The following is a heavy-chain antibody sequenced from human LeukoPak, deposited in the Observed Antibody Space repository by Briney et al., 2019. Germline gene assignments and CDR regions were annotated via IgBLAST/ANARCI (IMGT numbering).Heavy chain of an antibody. Sequence: GGSLRLSCAASGFTFSTYEMNWVRQAPGKGLEWVSYISSSGSIIHYADSVKGRFTIYRDNAKNSLYLQMNSLRAEDTAVYYCTRDRGDGYISFDYWGQGTLVTVSS. CDR3: TRDRGDGYISFDY. CDR2: ISSSGSII. J-gene: IGHJ4*02. D-gene: IGHD5-24*01. CDR1: GFTFSTYE. V-gene: IGHV3-48*03.